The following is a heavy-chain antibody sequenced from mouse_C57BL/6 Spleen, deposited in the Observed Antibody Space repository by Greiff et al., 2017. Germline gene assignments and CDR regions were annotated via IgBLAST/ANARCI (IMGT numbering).Heavy chain of an antibody. D-gene: IGHD2-2*01. V-gene: IGHV14-4*01. CDR3: STNGYDEGGDY. CDR1: GFNIKDDY. Sequence: VQLQQSGAELVRPGASVKLSCTASGFNIKDDYMHWVKQRPEQGLEWIGWIDPENGDTEYASKIQGKATITADTSSNTAYLQLSSLTSEDTAVSYCSTNGYDEGGDYWGQGTTLTVSS. CDR2: IDPENGDT. J-gene: IGHJ2*01.